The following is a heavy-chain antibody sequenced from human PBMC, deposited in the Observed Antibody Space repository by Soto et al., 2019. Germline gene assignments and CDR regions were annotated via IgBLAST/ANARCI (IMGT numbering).Heavy chain of an antibody. CDR3: ARHLTYCSAGSCYSDFPYYGMDV. V-gene: IGHV4-39*01. D-gene: IGHD2-15*01. CDR1: GGSISSSSYY. Sequence: QLQLQESGPGLVKPSETLSLTCTVSGGSISSSSYYWGWIRQPPGKGLEWIGSIFYSGSTYYNPSLTSRLTISVATSTNPFSLKLSSVTAADTAVYYCARHLTYCSAGSCYSDFPYYGMDVWGQGTTVTVSS. J-gene: IGHJ6*02. CDR2: IFYSGST.